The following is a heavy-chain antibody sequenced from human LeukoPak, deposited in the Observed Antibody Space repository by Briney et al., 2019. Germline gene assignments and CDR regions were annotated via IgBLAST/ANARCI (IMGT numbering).Heavy chain of an antibody. V-gene: IGHV4-34*01. CDR1: GGSFSGYY. CDR2: INHSGST. CDR3: ARDLDFDWLGFDY. Sequence: SETLSLTCAVYGGSFSGYYWSWIRQPPGKGLEWIGEINHSGSTNYNPSLKSRVTMSVDTSKNQFSLKLSSVTAADTAVYYCARDLDFDWLGFDYWGQGTLVTVSS. J-gene: IGHJ4*02. D-gene: IGHD3-9*01.